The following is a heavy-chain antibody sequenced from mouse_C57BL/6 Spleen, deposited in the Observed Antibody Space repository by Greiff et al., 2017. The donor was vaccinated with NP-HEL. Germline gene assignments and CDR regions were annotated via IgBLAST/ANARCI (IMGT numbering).Heavy chain of an antibody. CDR1: GFTFSDYG. D-gene: IGHD2-12*01. Sequence: VQLKESGGGLVKPGGSLKLSCAASGFTFSDYGMHWVRQAPEKGLEWVAYISSGSSTIYYADTVKGRFTISRDNAKNTLFLQMTSLRSEDTAMYYCANLIAHYAMDYWGQGTSVTVSS. J-gene: IGHJ4*01. CDR3: ANLIAHYAMDY. V-gene: IGHV5-17*01. CDR2: ISSGSSTI.